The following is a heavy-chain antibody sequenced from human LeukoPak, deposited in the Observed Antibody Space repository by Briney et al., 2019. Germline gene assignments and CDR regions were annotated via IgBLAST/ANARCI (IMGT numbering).Heavy chain of an antibody. CDR1: GFTFSDHY. D-gene: IGHD1-26*01. J-gene: IGHJ4*02. V-gene: IGHV3-72*01. CDR2: TRNKANSYTT. CDR3: ARVGFSGTYFDY. Sequence: GGSLRLSCAASGFTFSDHYMDWVRQAPGKGLEWVGRTRNKANSYTTEYAASVKGRFTISRDDSKNSLYLQMNSPKTEDTAVYYCARVGFSGTYFDYWGQGTLVTVSS.